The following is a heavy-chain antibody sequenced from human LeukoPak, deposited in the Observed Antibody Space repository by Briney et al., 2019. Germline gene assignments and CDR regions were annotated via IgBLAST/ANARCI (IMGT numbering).Heavy chain of an antibody. CDR1: GGSISSSSYY. V-gene: IGHV4-39*07. CDR3: ARKRYGDYPLQTNWFDP. Sequence: SETLSLTCTVSGGSISSSSYYWSWIRQPPGKGLEWIGEINHSGSTNYHPSLKSRVTISVDTSKNQFSLKLSSVTAADTAVYYCARKRYGDYPLQTNWFDPWGQGTLVTVSS. D-gene: IGHD4-17*01. CDR2: INHSGST. J-gene: IGHJ5*02.